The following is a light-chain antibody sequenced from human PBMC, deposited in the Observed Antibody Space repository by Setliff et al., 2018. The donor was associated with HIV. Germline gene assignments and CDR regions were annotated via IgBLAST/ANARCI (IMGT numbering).Light chain of an antibody. Sequence: EIVLTQSPGTLSLSPGERATLFCRASQSVSSSYLAWYQQKPGLAPRLLIYDASSRATGIPDRFSGSGSGADFILTIGRLEPEDFAVYYCQQYGSSPPVTFGQGTR. CDR3: QQYGSSPPVT. J-gene: IGKJ5*01. V-gene: IGKV3D-20*01. CDR1: QSVSSSY. CDR2: DAS.